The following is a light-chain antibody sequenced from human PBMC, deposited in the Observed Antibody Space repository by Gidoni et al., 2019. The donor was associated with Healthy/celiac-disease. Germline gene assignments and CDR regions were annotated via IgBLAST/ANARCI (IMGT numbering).Light chain of an antibody. Sequence: DIQLVQSPSFLSASVGDRVTITCRASQGISSYLAWYQQKPGKAPKLLIYAASTLQSGVPSRFSGSGSGTEFTLTISSLQPEDFATYYCQQLNSYPLFTFGPXTKVDIK. CDR3: QQLNSYPLFT. CDR1: QGISSY. J-gene: IGKJ3*01. V-gene: IGKV1-9*01. CDR2: AAS.